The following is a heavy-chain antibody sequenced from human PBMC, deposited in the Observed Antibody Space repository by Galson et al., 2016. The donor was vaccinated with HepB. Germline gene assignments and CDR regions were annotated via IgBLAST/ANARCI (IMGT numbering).Heavy chain of an antibody. J-gene: IGHJ4*02. D-gene: IGHD3-22*01. CDR1: GYTFTTYY. Sequence: SVKVSCKASGYTFTTYYLHWVRQAPGQGLEWMAMINLSADSATYAPTFQGRVTVTRDTSTSTAYMELSSLTSEDTAVYYCARALTARTYYDSSGSYCLAYWGQGALVTVAS. V-gene: IGHV1-46*01. CDR2: INLSADSA. CDR3: ARALTARTYYDSSGSYCLAY.